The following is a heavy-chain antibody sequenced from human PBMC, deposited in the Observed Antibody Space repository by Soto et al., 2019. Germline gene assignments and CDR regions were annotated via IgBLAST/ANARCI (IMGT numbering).Heavy chain of an antibody. J-gene: IGHJ6*02. D-gene: IGHD2-2*01. Sequence: GGSLRLSCVASGFVFKNYEMNWVRQAPGKGLEWISYISNSGNTIYVADSMRGRFTISRDNAKNSLFLQMNSLRPEDTAVYYCAKDSGYQLPDNYFYYGLDVWGQGTTVTVSS. CDR3: AKDSGYQLPDNYFYYGLDV. V-gene: IGHV3-48*03. CDR1: GFVFKNYE. CDR2: ISNSGNTI.